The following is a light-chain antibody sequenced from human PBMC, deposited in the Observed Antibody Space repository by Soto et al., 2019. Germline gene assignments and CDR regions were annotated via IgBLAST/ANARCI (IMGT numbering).Light chain of an antibody. CDR1: QSVSRH. V-gene: IGKV3-11*01. Sequence: ETVLTQSPATLSLSPGETATLSCRASQSVSRHLAWYQQKPGQAPRLLISDASNRATGIPARFSGSGSGTDFTLTINSLGPEDFSVYYCQQRSNSQVTFGPGAKVDIK. CDR2: DAS. CDR3: QQRSNSQVT. J-gene: IGKJ3*01.